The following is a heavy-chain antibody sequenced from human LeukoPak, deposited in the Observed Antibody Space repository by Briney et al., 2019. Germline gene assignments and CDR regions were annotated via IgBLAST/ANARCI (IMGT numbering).Heavy chain of an antibody. CDR1: GFTLSSYT. CDR2: SSWSSSTI. J-gene: IGHJ4*02. V-gene: IGHV3-48*01. D-gene: IGHD3-3*01. CDR3: ARDPPRGDFWSGAGRYYFDY. Sequence: TGGSLRLSCAASGFTLSSYTMNWVRQAPGKGLEWVSYSSWSSSTIYYADSVKGRFTISRDNAKNSLYLQMNSLRAEETAVYYCARDPPRGDFWSGAGRYYFDYWGQGTLVTVSS.